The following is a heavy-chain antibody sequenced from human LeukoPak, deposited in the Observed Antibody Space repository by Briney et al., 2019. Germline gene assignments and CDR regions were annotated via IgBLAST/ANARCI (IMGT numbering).Heavy chain of an antibody. CDR1: GGSISSYY. J-gene: IGHJ6*02. V-gene: IGHV4-59*01. CDR3: AREMAKSSSSVHYYGMDV. D-gene: IGHD2-2*01. Sequence: SGTLSLTCTVSGGSISSYYWSWIRQPPGKGLEWIGYIYYSGSTNYNPSLKSRVTISVDTSKNQFSLKLSSVTAADTAVYYCAREMAKSSSSVHYYGMDVWGQGTTVTVSS. CDR2: IYYSGST.